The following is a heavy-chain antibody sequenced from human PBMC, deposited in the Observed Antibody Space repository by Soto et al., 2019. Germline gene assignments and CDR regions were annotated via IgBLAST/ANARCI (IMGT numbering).Heavy chain of an antibody. D-gene: IGHD2-2*01. J-gene: IGHJ4*02. CDR1: GGTFSSYT. CDR2: IIPILGIA. Sequence: QVQLVQSGAEVKKPGSSVKVSCKASGGTFSSYTISWVRQAPGQGLEWMGRIIPILGIANYAQKFQGRVTITADKSTSTAYMELGSLRSEDKAVYYCARIVVVPADVFDYWGQGTLVTVSS. V-gene: IGHV1-69*02. CDR3: ARIVVVPADVFDY.